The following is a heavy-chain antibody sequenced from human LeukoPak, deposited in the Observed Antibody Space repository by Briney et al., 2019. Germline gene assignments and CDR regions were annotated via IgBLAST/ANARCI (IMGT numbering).Heavy chain of an antibody. CDR2: IIPIFGTA. V-gene: IGHV1-69*13. J-gene: IGHJ6*02. CDR3: ARDQGPDYYYYGMDV. Sequence: ASVKVSCKASGGTFISYAISWVRQAPGQGLEWMGGIIPIFGTANYAQKFQGRVTITADESTSTAYMELSSLRSEDTAVYYCARDQGPDYYYYGMDVWGQGTTVTVSS. CDR1: GGTFISYA.